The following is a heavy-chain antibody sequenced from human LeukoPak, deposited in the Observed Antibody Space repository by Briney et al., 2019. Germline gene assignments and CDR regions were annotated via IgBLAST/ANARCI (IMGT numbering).Heavy chain of an antibody. V-gene: IGHV3-21*01. Sequence: PGGSLRLSCAASGFTFDDYAMHWVRQAPGKGLEWVSSISSTSSDIHYADSVKGRFTISRDNAKNSLYLQMNSLRAEDTAVYYCARAFGVVGATNPGYWGQGTLVTVSS. D-gene: IGHD1-26*01. CDR1: GFTFDDYA. J-gene: IGHJ4*02. CDR2: ISSTSSDI. CDR3: ARAFGVVGATNPGY.